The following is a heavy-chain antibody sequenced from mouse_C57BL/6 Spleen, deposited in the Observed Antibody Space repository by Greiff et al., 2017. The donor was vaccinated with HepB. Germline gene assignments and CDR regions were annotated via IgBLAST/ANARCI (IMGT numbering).Heavy chain of an antibody. D-gene: IGHD1-1*01. CDR3: AKNYLLLRFSMDY. V-gene: IGHV2-5*01. J-gene: IGHJ4*01. CDR1: GFSLTSYG. CDR2: IWRGGST. Sequence: QVHVKQSGPGLVQPSQSLSITCTVSGFSLTSYGVHWVRQSPGKGLEWLGVIWRGGSTDYNAAFMSRLSITKDNSKSQVFFKMNSLQADDTAIYYCAKNYLLLRFSMDYWGQGTSVTVSS.